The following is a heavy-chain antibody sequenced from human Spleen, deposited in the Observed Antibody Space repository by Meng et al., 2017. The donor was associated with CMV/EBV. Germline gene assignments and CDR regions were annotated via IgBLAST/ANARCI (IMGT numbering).Heavy chain of an antibody. Sequence: KVSCKASGYHFTSYDINWVRQATGKGLEWMGWMNPNSGNTGYAQKFQGRVTITRNTSISTAYMELSSLRSEDTAVYYCARDFLNWFDPWGQGTLVTVSS. D-gene: IGHD3-3*01. CDR2: MNPNSGNT. CDR1: GYHFTSYD. J-gene: IGHJ5*02. CDR3: ARDFLNWFDP. V-gene: IGHV1-8*03.